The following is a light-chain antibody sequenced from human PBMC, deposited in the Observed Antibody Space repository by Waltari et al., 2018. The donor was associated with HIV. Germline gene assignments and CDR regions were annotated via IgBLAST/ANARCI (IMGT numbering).Light chain of an antibody. CDR1: SSNIESNY. Sequence: QSVLTQPPSASGTPGQRVTISCSGSSSNIESNYVSWYQQLPVTAPKLLIYRSIQRPSGVPDRFSGSKSGPSASLAISGLRSEDEADYYCAAWDDSLSVVVFGGGTKLTVL. CDR3: AAWDDSLSVVV. J-gene: IGLJ2*01. CDR2: RSI. V-gene: IGLV1-47*01.